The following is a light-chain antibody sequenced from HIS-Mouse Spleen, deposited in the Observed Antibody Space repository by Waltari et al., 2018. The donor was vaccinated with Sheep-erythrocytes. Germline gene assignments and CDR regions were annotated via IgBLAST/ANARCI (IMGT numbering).Light chain of an antibody. CDR3: CSYAGSYNHV. Sequence: QSALTQPHSVSGSPGQSVTISCTGTSSAVGGYNYVSWYQQHPGKAPKLMIYDVSKRPSGVPDRFSGSKSGNTASLTISGLQAEDEADYYCCSYAGSYNHVFATGTKVTVL. V-gene: IGLV2-11*01. CDR2: DVS. J-gene: IGLJ1*01. CDR1: SSAVGGYNY.